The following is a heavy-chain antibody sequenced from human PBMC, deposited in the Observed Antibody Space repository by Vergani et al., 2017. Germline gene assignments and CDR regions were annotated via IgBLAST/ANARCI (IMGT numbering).Heavy chain of an antibody. Sequence: EVQLVESGGDLVQPGGSLRLSCAASGFSFSSYWMSWVRQAPGTGLEWVATIRQDGNEKHFLDSVKGRFTVSRDNAENSLFLQMNSLRAEDTARYYCVXGCGAASCPYFFDYWGQGTLVTVSS. CDR3: VXGCGAASCPYFFDY. V-gene: IGHV3-7*01. CDR1: GFSFSSYW. D-gene: IGHD2-21*01. CDR2: IRQDGNEK. J-gene: IGHJ4*02.